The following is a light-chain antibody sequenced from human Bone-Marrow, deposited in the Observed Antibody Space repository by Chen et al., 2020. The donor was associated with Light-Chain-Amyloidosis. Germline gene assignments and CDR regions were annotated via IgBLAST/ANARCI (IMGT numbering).Light chain of an antibody. CDR2: EDN. CDR3: QSYDIAKV. CDR1: SGYIASNY. J-gene: IGLJ2*01. Sequence: NFVLIQPHSVSESPGKTVTISCTRSSGYIASNYVHWYQQRPGRSPTIVIYEDNQRPSGVTDRFAGASDPYSISASLTISGVKTEDEGDYYCQSYDIAKVFGGGTKVTVL. V-gene: IGLV6-57*01.